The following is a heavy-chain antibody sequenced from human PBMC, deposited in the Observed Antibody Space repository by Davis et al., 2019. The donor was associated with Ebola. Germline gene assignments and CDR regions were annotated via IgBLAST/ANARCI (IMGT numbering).Heavy chain of an antibody. V-gene: IGHV3-33*01. CDR3: ARDPGYSYGRDY. J-gene: IGHJ4*02. D-gene: IGHD5-18*01. Sequence: GESLKISCAASGFTFSSYGMHWVRQAPGKGLEWVAVIWYDGSNKYYADSVKGRFSISRDNSKNTLYLQMNSLRAEDTAVYYCARDPGYSYGRDYWGQGTLVTVSS. CDR2: IWYDGSNK. CDR1: GFTFSSYG.